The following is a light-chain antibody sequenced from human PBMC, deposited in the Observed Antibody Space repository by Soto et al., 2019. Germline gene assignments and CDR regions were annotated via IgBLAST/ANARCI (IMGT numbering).Light chain of an antibody. V-gene: IGKV1-8*01. CDR2: AAS. J-gene: IGKJ3*01. CDR3: QQYYSYPRT. CDR1: QGISSY. Sequence: AIRMTQSPSSLSASTGDRVTITCRASQGISSYLAWHQQNPGKAPKLLIYAASTLQSGVPSRFSGSGSGTDFTLTISCLQSEDFATYYCQQYYSYPRTFGPGTKVDIK.